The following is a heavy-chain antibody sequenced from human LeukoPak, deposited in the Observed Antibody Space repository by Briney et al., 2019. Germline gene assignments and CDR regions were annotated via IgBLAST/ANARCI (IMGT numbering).Heavy chain of an antibody. Sequence: GGSLRLSCAASGFTSSNAWMSWVRQAPGKGLEWVSVIYSGVSTYYADSVKGRFTISRDNSKNTLYLRMNSLRAEDTALYYCARDRRYYDSSGYYFHWYFDLWGRGTLVTVSS. V-gene: IGHV3-53*01. D-gene: IGHD3-22*01. CDR3: ARDRRYYDSSGYYFHWYFDL. CDR2: IYSGVST. CDR1: GFTSSNAW. J-gene: IGHJ2*01.